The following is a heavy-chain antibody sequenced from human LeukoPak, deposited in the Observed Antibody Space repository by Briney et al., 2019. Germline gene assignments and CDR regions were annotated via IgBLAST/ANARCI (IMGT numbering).Heavy chain of an antibody. CDR3: ARAPEYYDFWSGYHYYGMDV. J-gene: IGHJ6*02. V-gene: IGHV3-21*01. CDR1: GFTFSSYS. CDR2: ISSSSSYI. D-gene: IGHD3-3*01. Sequence: GGSLRLSCAASGFTFSSYSMNWVRQAPGKGLGWVSSISSSSSYIYYADSVKGRFTISRDNAKNSLYLQMNSLRAEDTAVYYCARAPEYYDFWSGYHYYGMDVWGQGTTVTVSS.